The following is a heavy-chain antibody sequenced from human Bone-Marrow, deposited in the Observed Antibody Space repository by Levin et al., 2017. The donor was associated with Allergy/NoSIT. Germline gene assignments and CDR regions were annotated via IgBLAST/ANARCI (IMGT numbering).Heavy chain of an antibody. V-gene: IGHV3-30*18. Sequence: GESLKFSCAVSGFTFSNYGMHWVRQAPGKGLEWVALISYDGSDKDYADSVKGRFTISRDSSKNTLYLQMNSLRAEDTAVYYCAKLLPWLVLTAPFDYWGQGTLVTVSS. J-gene: IGHJ4*02. CDR2: ISYDGSDK. CDR3: AKLLPWLVLTAPFDY. CDR1: GFTFSNYG. D-gene: IGHD6-19*01.